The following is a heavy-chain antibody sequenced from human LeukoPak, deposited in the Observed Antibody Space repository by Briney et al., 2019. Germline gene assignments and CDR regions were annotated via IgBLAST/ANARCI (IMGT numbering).Heavy chain of an antibody. CDR3: ARSGYRSGWN. D-gene: IGHD6-19*01. J-gene: IGHJ4*02. Sequence: GGSLRLSCAASGFTVSTNDMSWVRQVSGKGLEWVSVIYTGGSTYHADSVDGRFTISRDNSKDMLYLEMNSLRAEDSAVYYCARSGYRSGWNWGQGTLVTVSS. CDR2: IYTGGST. CDR1: GFTVSTND. V-gene: IGHV3-66*01.